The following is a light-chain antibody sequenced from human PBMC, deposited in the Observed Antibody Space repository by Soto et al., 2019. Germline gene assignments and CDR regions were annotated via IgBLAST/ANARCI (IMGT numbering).Light chain of an antibody. J-gene: IGLJ2*01. CDR3: CSYTTSNKIV. Sequence: QSALTQPASVSGSPGQSITISCTGTSSDVGAYNFVSWYQQHPGKAPKLMIYDVTNRPSGVSIRFSGSKSGNTASLAISGPQDEDEADYCCCSYTTSNKIVFGPGTKLTVL. CDR1: SSDVGAYNF. V-gene: IGLV2-14*03. CDR2: DVT.